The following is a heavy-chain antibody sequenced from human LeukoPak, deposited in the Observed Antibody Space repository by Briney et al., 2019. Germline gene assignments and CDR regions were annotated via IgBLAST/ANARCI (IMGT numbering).Heavy chain of an antibody. V-gene: IGHV3-23*01. CDR2: ISGSGGST. D-gene: IGHD4-23*01. Sequence: GGSLRLSCAASGFTFSSYAMSWVRQAPGKGLEWVSAISGSGGSTYYADSVKGRLTISRDNSKNTLYLQMNSLRAEDTAVYYCARAFNDYGGNLYYFDYWGQGTLVTVSS. CDR1: GFTFSSYA. CDR3: ARAFNDYGGNLYYFDY. J-gene: IGHJ4*02.